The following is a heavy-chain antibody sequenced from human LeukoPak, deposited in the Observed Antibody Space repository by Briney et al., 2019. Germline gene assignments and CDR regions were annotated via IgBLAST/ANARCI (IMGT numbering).Heavy chain of an antibody. Sequence: GGSLRLSCAASGFTFSNAWMSWVRQAPGKGLECVGGIKSKTDGGTNAYAAHVKGRFTISRDDSKNTLYLQMNSLKTEDTAVYYCTTDPMGSYVANFDYWGQGTLVTVSS. CDR1: GFTFSNAW. CDR2: IKSKTDGGTN. D-gene: IGHD5-18*01. V-gene: IGHV3-15*01. J-gene: IGHJ4*02. CDR3: TTDPMGSYVANFDY.